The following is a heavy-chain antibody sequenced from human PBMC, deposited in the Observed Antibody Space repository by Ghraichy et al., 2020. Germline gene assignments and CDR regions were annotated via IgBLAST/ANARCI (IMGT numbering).Heavy chain of an antibody. V-gene: IGHV1-8*01. D-gene: IGHD3-16*01. CDR2: MNPNSGNT. CDR3: ARGRGGARSYYYYGMDV. Sequence: ASVKVSCKASGYTFTSYDINWVRQATGQGLEWMGWMNPNSGNTGYAQKFQGRVTMTRNTSISTAYMELSSLRSEDTAVYYCARGRGGARSYYYYGMDVWGQGTTVTVSS. CDR1: GYTFTSYD. J-gene: IGHJ6*02.